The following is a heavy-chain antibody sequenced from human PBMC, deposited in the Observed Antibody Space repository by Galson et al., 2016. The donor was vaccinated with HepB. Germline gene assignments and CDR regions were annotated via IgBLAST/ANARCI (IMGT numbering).Heavy chain of an antibody. D-gene: IGHD3-16*01. J-gene: IGHJ5*02. Sequence: TLSLTCTVSGDSIITSRYSYWTWLRQPVGKGPEWIGLIDTSGNTKYNPSLRSRVTITLDKSKNQFSLELISVTAADTAVYYCAREMGSWSQGTLVTVSS. V-gene: IGHV4-61*02. CDR2: IDTSGNT. CDR1: GDSIITSRYSY. CDR3: AREMGS.